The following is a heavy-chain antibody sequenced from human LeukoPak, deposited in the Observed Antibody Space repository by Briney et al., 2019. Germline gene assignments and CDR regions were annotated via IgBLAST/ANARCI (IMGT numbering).Heavy chain of an antibody. CDR3: ARDQCTNGVCYDDAFDI. Sequence: PGGSLRLSCAASGFTFSSYAMHWVRQAPGKGLEWVAVISYDGSNKYYADSVKGRFTISRDNSKNTLYLQMNSLRAEDTAVYYCARDQCTNGVCYDDAFDIWGQGTMVTVSS. J-gene: IGHJ3*02. CDR2: ISYDGSNK. V-gene: IGHV3-30-3*01. D-gene: IGHD2-8*01. CDR1: GFTFSSYA.